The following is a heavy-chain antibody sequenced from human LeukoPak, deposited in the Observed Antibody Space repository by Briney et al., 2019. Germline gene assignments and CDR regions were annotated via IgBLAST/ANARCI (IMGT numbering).Heavy chain of an antibody. Sequence: PGGSLRLSCAASGFALSDVWMTWVRQAPGKGLEWVGRVRSKSSGKTTEYAAPVKGRFSISKDDSKNTLFLEMHSLKTEDTAIYYCTCIPPGYCRSGTCGSHDYWGQGTLVTVSS. V-gene: IGHV3-15*01. J-gene: IGHJ4*02. CDR1: GFALSDVW. CDR2: VRSKSSGKTT. CDR3: TCIPPGYCRSGTCGSHDY. D-gene: IGHD2-15*01.